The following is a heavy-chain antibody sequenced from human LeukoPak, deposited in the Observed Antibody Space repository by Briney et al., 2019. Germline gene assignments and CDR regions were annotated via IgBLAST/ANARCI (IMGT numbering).Heavy chain of an antibody. J-gene: IGHJ4*02. CDR3: ARGGLTVAEATTSWYLDY. Sequence: GGSLRLSCAASGFTFSIYGMHWVRQAQGKGLEWVALTWYDGSNKNYADSVKGRFTISRDNSKNTLYLQMNSPRGEDTAVYYCARGGLTVAEATTSWYLDYWGQGTLVTVSS. CDR1: GFTFSIYG. D-gene: IGHD1-26*01. V-gene: IGHV3-33*01. CDR2: TWYDGSNK.